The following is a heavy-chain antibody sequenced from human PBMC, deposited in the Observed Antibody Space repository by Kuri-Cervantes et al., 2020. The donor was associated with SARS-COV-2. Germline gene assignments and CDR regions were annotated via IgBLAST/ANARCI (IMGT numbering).Heavy chain of an antibody. V-gene: IGHV3-30*18. CDR1: GFTFSSYS. Sequence: GGSLRFSCAASGFTFSSYSMNWVRQAPGKGLEWVAVISHDGKNKKCIASGKGRFTISRDNSQNTLYLHMKSLRSEDTAMYYCAKDRVGVQDFWGQGTLVTVSS. CDR2: ISHDGKNK. CDR3: AKDRVGVQDF. J-gene: IGHJ4*02. D-gene: IGHD2-21*01.